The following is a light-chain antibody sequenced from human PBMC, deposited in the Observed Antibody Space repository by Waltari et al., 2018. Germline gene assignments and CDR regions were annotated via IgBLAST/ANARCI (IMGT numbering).Light chain of an antibody. Sequence: DIQLTQSPSLLSASVRDRVTITCRANQVISTNLAWYQQKPGKAPNLLIYAASTLQSAIPSRFSGSGSGTEFTLTIDSLQPEDFATYYCLHLSNFPLSFGGGTKVELK. CDR1: QVISTN. J-gene: IGKJ4*01. V-gene: IGKV1-9*01. CDR2: AAS. CDR3: LHLSNFPLS.